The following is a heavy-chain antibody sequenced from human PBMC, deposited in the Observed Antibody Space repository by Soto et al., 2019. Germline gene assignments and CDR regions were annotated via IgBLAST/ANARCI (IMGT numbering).Heavy chain of an antibody. CDR3: ARYYYGSGSYSDY. D-gene: IGHD3-10*01. V-gene: IGHV4-4*02. CDR2: IYHTGTT. Sequence: PSETLSLTCVVSGGSISSSNWWSWGRQPPGKGLEWIGEIYHTGTTNYDPSLRSRVTISVDKSKNQFSLRLTSVTAADTAIYYCARYYYGSGSYSDYWGPGTLVTVSS. J-gene: IGHJ4*02. CDR1: GGSISSSNW.